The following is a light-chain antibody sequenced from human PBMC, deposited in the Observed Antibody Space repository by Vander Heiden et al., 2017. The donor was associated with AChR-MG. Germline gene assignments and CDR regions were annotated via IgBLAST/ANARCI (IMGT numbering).Light chain of an antibody. J-gene: IGLJ1*01. V-gene: IGLV2-11*01. CDR1: TTDLGGYSF. CDR3: CSYAGSYFVV. Sequence: QSALTQPRSVSGSPGQSVTISCIGFTTDLGGYSFVSWYQQHPGKAPRLIIFDVTKRPSGVPDRVSGSKSGDTASLTISGLQADDETDYYCCSYAGSYFVVCGTGTQVSVL. CDR2: DVT.